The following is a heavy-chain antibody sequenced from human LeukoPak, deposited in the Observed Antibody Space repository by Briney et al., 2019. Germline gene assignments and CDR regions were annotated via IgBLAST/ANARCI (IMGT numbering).Heavy chain of an antibody. CDR3: ARDLLGAGGWLDY. CDR1: GFPFSSYW. Sequence: GGSLRLSCAASGFPFSSYWMHWVRQAPGKGLVWVSRINSNGSSTSYADSVKGRFTISRDNAKNTLYLQMNSLRAEDTAVYYCARDLLGAGGWLDYWGQGTLVTVSS. V-gene: IGHV3-74*01. CDR2: INSNGSST. J-gene: IGHJ4*02. D-gene: IGHD3-3*02.